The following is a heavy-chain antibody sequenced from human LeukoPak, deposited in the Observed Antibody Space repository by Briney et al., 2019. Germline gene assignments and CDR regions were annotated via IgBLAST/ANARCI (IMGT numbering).Heavy chain of an antibody. CDR3: TRDHCTRSSCYEDYYHGMDV. D-gene: IGHD2-2*01. J-gene: IGHJ6*02. Sequence: ASVKVACKASGNTFSGYYMHWVRQAPGQGLEWMGGINPNTGSTETAQKFQGRVTMTRDTSISTAYMELSRLRSDDTAVYYCTRDHCTRSSCYEDYYHGMDVWGQGTTVTVSS. CDR2: INPNTGST. CDR1: GNTFSGYY. V-gene: IGHV1-2*02.